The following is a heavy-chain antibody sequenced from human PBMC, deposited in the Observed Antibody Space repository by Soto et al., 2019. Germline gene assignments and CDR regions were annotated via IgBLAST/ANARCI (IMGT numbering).Heavy chain of an antibody. J-gene: IGHJ4*02. CDR2: ITGSGGGT. V-gene: IGHV3-23*01. Sequence: GGSLRLSCAASGFTFSNYAMTWVRQAPGKGLEWVSVITGSGGGTYFVDSVKGRFTISRDNPKNTVYLQMNSLRAEDTAVYYCAKRPLTAAGFDYWGQGTLVTVSS. CDR1: GFTFSNYA. CDR3: AKRPLTAAGFDY. D-gene: IGHD6-13*01.